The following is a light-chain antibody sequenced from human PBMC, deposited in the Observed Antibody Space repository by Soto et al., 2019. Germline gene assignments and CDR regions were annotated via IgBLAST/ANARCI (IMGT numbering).Light chain of an antibody. J-gene: IGLJ1*01. CDR3: CSSAGSYTSV. V-gene: IGLV2-11*01. CDR1: SSDIGNYND. Sequence: QSALTQPRSVSGSPGQSVTISCTGTSSDIGNYNDVSWYQQHPGKAPKLMIFDVTKRPSGVPDRFSGSKSGNTASLPISGLQAEDAADYSCCSSAGSYTSVFGTGTKVTVL. CDR2: DVT.